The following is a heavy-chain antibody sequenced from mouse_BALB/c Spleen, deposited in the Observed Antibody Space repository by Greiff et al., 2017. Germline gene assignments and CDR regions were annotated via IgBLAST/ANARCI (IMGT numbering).Heavy chain of an antibody. CDR1: GFAFSSYD. CDR2: ISSGGGST. V-gene: IGHV5-12-1*01. Sequence: EVQLVESGGGLVKPGGSLKLSCAASGFAFSSYDMSWVRQTPEKRLEWVAYISSGGGSTYYPDTVKGRFTISRDNAKNTLYLQMSSLKSEDTAMYYCARAYYYFDYWGQGTTLTVSS. CDR3: ARAYYYFDY. J-gene: IGHJ2*01.